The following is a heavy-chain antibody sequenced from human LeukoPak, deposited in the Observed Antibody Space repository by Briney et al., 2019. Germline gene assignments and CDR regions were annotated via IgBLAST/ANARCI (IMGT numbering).Heavy chain of an antibody. CDR3: VRQPPGVYDTTQNWFDP. Sequence: GESLKISCKVSGYSFPGYWITWVRQVPGKGLEWMGRIAPSDSHTNYNPSFEGHVTMSVEKSITTVYLQWSSLKASDTAMYYCVRQPPGVYDTTQNWFDPWGQGTLVTVSS. J-gene: IGHJ5*02. D-gene: IGHD3-22*01. CDR2: IAPSDSHT. CDR1: GYSFPGYW. V-gene: IGHV5-10-1*01.